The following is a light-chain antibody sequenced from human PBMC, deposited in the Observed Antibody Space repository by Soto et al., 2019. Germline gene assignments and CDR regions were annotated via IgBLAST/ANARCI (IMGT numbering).Light chain of an antibody. V-gene: IGKV2-29*01. CDR3: QQYGGSPPLS. CDR2: GAS. J-gene: IGKJ4*01. CDR1: QSLLHADGKTY. Sequence: DIVMTQTPLSLSVTPGQPASISWKSGQSLLHADGKTYLYWYLQKPGQAPRLLIYGASTRATGIPDRFSGSESGTDFTLTTSRLEPEDFVVYYCQQYGGSPPLSFGGGTKVDIK.